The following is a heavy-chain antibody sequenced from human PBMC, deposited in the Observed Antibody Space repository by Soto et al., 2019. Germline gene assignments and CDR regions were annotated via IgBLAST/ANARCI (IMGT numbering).Heavy chain of an antibody. V-gene: IGHV3-33*01. CDR3: ARDAWDIVVVVAAKGDAFDI. J-gene: IGHJ3*02. CDR2: IWYDGSNK. Sequence: GGSLRLSCAASGFTFSSYGMHWVRQAPGKGLEWVAVIWYDGSNKYYADSVKGRFTISRANSKNTLYLQMNSLRAEDTAVYYCARDAWDIVVVVAAKGDAFDIWGQGTMVTVSS. D-gene: IGHD2-15*01. CDR1: GFTFSSYG.